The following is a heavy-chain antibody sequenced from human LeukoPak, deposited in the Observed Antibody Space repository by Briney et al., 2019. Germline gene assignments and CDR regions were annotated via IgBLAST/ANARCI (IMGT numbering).Heavy chain of an antibody. J-gene: IGHJ3*02. D-gene: IGHD3-22*01. CDR1: GYTFTSYG. Sequence: ASVKVSCKASGYTFTSYGISWVRQAPGQGLEWMGWISAYNGNTNYAQKLQGRVTMTTDTSTSTAYMELRSLRSDDTAVYYCASRYDSSPHDAFDIWGQGIMVTVSS. CDR2: ISAYNGNT. V-gene: IGHV1-18*01. CDR3: ASRYDSSPHDAFDI.